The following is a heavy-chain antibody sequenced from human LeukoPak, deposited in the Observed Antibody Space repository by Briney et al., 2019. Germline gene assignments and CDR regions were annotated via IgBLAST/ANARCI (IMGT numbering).Heavy chain of an antibody. CDR3: ARHRKYYYGSGSRNWFDP. D-gene: IGHD3-10*01. CDR1: GGSFSGYY. Sequence: SETLSLTCAVYGGSFSGYYWSWIRQPPGKGLEWIGEINHSGSTNYNPSLKSRVTISVDTSKNQFSLKLSSVTAADTAVYYCARHRKYYYGSGSRNWFDPWGQGTLVTVSS. V-gene: IGHV4-34*01. CDR2: INHSGST. J-gene: IGHJ5*02.